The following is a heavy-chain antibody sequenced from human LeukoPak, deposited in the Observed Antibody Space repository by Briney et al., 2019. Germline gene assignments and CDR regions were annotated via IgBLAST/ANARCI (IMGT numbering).Heavy chain of an antibody. J-gene: IGHJ6*02. CDR3: AKRFPCASGSYSVMDV. CDR1: GFTFSRCA. Sequence: GGSLRLSCAASGFTFSRCALSWVRHSPGKGLEWVSAITGAGGITYYTDSVRGRFTISRDTSKNTLYLQMNSLRADDTAVHYCAKRFPCASGSYSVMDVWGQGTTVTVSS. CDR2: ITGAGGIT. V-gene: IGHV3-23*01. D-gene: IGHD3-10*01.